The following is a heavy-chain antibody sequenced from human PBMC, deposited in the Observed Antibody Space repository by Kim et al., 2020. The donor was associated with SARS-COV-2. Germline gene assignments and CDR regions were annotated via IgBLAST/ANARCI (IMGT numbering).Heavy chain of an antibody. V-gene: IGHV3-30*04. CDR3: ARRGYTATLYYFDY. Sequence: GGSLRLSCAASGFTFSSYAMHWVRQAPGKGLEWVAFISYDGGNKYYADSVKGRFTISRDNSKNTLYLQMNSLRAEDTAVYYCARRGYTATLYYFDYWGQG. D-gene: IGHD5-18*01. J-gene: IGHJ4*02. CDR2: ISYDGGNK. CDR1: GFTFSSYA.